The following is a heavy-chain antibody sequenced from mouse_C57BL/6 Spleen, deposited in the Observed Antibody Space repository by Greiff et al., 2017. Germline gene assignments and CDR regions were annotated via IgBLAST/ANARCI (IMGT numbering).Heavy chain of an antibody. V-gene: IGHV2-5*01. Sequence: VQLQESGPGLVQPSQSLSITCPVSGFSLTSYCVHWVRPSPGKGLAWLGVIWRGGSTDYNAAFMSRLSITQYNSKSKVLFKMNRRQADDTAIYYCAKEDGYPYWYVDVWAQGPRSPSPQ. D-gene: IGHD2-3*01. CDR3: AKEDGYPYWYVDV. CDR1: GFSLTSYC. CDR2: IWRGGST. J-gene: IGHJ1*03.